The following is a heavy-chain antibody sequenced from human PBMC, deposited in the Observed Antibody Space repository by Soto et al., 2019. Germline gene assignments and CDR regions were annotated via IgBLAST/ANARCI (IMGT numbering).Heavy chain of an antibody. D-gene: IGHD2-15*01. J-gene: IGHJ4*02. V-gene: IGHV1-18*01. CDR2: INTSNDNK. CDR1: GYTFTNYG. Sequence: VSCKASGYTFTNYGISWVRQAPGEGLEWVGWINTSNDNKLYAQKLQGRLTLTTDTSTSTAYMDLTTLRSDDTAVYFCARDPGAASFDFWAQGTLVTV. CDR3: ARDPGAASFDF.